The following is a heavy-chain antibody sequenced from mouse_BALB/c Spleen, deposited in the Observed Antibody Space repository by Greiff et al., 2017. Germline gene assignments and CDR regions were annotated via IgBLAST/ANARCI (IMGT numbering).Heavy chain of an antibody. CDR3: AREGNYFDY. CDR1: GYAFSSYW. V-gene: IGHV1-80*01. J-gene: IGHJ2*01. Sequence: VKLVESGAELVRPGSSVKISCKASGYAFSSYWMNWVKQRPGQGLEWIGQIYPGDGDTNYNGKFKGKATLTADKSSSTAYMQLSSLTSEDSAVYFCAREGNYFDYWGQGTTLTVSS. CDR2: IYPGDGDT.